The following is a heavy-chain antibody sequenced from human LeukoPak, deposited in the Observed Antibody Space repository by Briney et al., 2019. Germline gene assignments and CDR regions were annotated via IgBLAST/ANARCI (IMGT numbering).Heavy chain of an antibody. CDR3: ARVKGIAVADWFDP. J-gene: IGHJ5*02. Sequence: SETLSLTCTVSGGSISSSSYYWGWIRQPPGKGLEWIGSIYYSGSTYYNPSLKSRVTISVDTSKNQFSLKLSSVTAADTAVYYCARVKGIAVADWFDPWGQGTLVIVSS. V-gene: IGHV4-39*07. D-gene: IGHD6-19*01. CDR1: GGSISSSSYY. CDR2: IYYSGST.